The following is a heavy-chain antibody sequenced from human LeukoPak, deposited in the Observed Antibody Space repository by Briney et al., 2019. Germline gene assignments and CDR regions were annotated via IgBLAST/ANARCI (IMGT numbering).Heavy chain of an antibody. Sequence: GGSLRLSCAASGFTFSSYAMRWVRQPPGKGLEWVSSISYDAANTYYTGSVKGRFTLSRDNSKNTVFLQMNSLRGEDTAVYYCAKRGAVMTAPPFFDYWGQGTLVTVSS. D-gene: IGHD6-6*01. J-gene: IGHJ4*02. V-gene: IGHV3-23*01. CDR3: AKRGAVMTAPPFFDY. CDR1: GFTFSSYA. CDR2: ISYDAANT.